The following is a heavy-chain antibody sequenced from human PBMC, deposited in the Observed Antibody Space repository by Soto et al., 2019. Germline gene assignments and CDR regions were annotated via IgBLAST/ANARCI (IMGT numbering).Heavy chain of an antibody. D-gene: IGHD3-10*01. CDR1: GGSFSGYY. J-gene: IGHJ4*02. V-gene: IGHV4-34*01. CDR2: INHSGST. Sequence: SETLSLTCAVYGGSFSGYYCICIRHPPGKGLEWIVEINHSGSTNYNPSLKSRVTISVDTSKNQFSLKLSSVTAADTAVYYCARDGYGSGTTRLDYWGQGTLVTVSS. CDR3: ARDGYGSGTTRLDY.